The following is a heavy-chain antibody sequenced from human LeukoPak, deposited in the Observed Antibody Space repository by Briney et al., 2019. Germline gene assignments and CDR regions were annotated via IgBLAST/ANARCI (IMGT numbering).Heavy chain of an antibody. CDR3: TGHGLFTMVREAYRTAPFAP. CDR2: IYYSGST. D-gene: IGHD3-10*01. CDR1: GGSISSSSYY. J-gene: IGHJ5*02. V-gene: IGHV4-39*01. Sequence: SETLPLTCTVSGGSISSSSYYWGWIRQPPGKGLEWIGSIYYSGSTYYNPSLKSRVTRPVHTSKPQFSLTLSSAAAADTAVYYCTGHGLFTMVREAYRTAPFAPWGQGTLVTVSS.